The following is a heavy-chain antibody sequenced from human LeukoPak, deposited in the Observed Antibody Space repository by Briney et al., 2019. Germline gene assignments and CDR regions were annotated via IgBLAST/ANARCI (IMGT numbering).Heavy chain of an antibody. V-gene: IGHV4-39*01. D-gene: IGHD1-26*01. J-gene: IGHJ4*02. CDR2: IYYGGSS. CDR3: ARHRSGTYYRFDY. Sequence: SETLSLTCTVSGDSIGSTSYFWDWIRQPPGKGLEWIGSIYYGGSSYYNPSLKSRVTISVDTSKNQFSLKLSSVTAADTAVYYCARHRSGTYYRFDYWGQGTLVTVSS. CDR1: GDSIGSTSYF.